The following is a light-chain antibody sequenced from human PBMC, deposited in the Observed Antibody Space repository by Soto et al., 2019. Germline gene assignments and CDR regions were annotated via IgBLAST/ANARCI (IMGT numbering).Light chain of an antibody. Sequence: EIVMTQSPATLSVSPGERATLSCRASQSVSSNLAWYQQKPGQAPRLLIYGASTRATGIPARFSGSGSGTEFTLTNSSMQSEDFAVYYCQQYTNWPLWTFGQGTKVEIK. J-gene: IGKJ1*01. V-gene: IGKV3-15*01. CDR2: GAS. CDR1: QSVSSN. CDR3: QQYTNWPLWT.